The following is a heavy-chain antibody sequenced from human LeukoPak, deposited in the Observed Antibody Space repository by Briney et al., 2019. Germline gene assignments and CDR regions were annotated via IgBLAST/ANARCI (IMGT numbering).Heavy chain of an antibody. CDR2: IKQDGSEK. Sequence: GGSLRLSCAASGFTFSSYWMSWVRQAPGKGLEWVANIKQDGSEKYYVDSVKGRFTISRDNAKNSLYLQMNSLRAEDTAVCYCARGSGSYCLDYWGQGTLVTVSS. D-gene: IGHD1-26*01. CDR3: ARGSGSYCLDY. J-gene: IGHJ4*02. CDR1: GFTFSSYW. V-gene: IGHV3-7*01.